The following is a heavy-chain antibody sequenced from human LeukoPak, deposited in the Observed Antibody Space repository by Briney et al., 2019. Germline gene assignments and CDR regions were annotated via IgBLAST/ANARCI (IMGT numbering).Heavy chain of an antibody. D-gene: IGHD1-1*01. CDR3: ARSETGSYIFDY. CDR2: INPNSGGT. J-gene: IGHJ4*02. CDR1: GYIFTDYY. Sequence: GASVKVSCKASGYIFTDYYMHWVRQAPGQGLEWMGWINPNSGGTNYAQKFQGRVTMTRDTSISTAYMELSRLRSDDTAVYYCARSETGSYIFDYWGQGTLVTVSS. V-gene: IGHV1-2*02.